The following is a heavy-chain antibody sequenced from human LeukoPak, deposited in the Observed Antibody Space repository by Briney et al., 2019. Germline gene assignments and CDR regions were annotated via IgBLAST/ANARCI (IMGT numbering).Heavy chain of an antibody. D-gene: IGHD3-22*01. V-gene: IGHV4-59*01. CDR1: GGSISSYY. CDR2: IYYSGST. CDR3: ARLLPGDYYYMDV. Sequence: PSETLSLTCTVSGGSISSYYWSWIRQPPGKGLELIGYIYYSGSTNYNPSLKSRVTISVDTSKNQFSLKLSSVTAADTAVYYCARLLPGDYYYMDVWGKGTTVTVSS. J-gene: IGHJ6*03.